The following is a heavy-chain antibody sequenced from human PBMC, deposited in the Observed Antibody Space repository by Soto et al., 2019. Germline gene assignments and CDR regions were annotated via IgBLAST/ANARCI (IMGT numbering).Heavy chain of an antibody. CDR2: VSASGLNT. V-gene: IGHV3-23*01. J-gene: IGHJ4*02. CDR3: AKDRPRRTSGDFFDY. D-gene: IGHD1-1*01. Sequence: EVQLLESGGKLVQPGGSLTLSCAASGFTFSTYAMAWVRQAPGKGLEWVSGVSASGLNTDYADPVKGRFYISRDNSKNTVARPLNSRRAADTDLCCCAKDRPRRTSGDFFDYWGRGPPVTVSS. CDR1: GFTFSTYA.